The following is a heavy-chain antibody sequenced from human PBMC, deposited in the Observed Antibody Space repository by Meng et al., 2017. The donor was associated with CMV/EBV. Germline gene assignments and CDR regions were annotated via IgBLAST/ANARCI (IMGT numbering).Heavy chain of an antibody. CDR1: GFTFSSYW. V-gene: IGHV3-7*01. D-gene: IGHD3-10*01. J-gene: IGHJ6*02. Sequence: GESLKISCAASGFTFSSYWMSWVRQAPGKGLEWVANIKQDGSEKYYVDSVKGRFTISRDNAKNSLYLQMNSLRAEDTAVYYCARLGELLWFGEPLLGMDVWGQGTTVTSP. CDR3: ARLGELLWFGEPLLGMDV. CDR2: IKQDGSEK.